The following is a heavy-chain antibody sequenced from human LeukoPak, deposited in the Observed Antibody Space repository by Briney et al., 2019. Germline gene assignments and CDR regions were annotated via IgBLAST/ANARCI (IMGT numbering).Heavy chain of an antibody. J-gene: IGHJ4*02. V-gene: IGHV3-21*01. CDR3: ARDIDYGDY. CDR1: GFTFSSYS. D-gene: IGHD1-26*01. CDR2: ISSSSSYI. Sequence: GGSLLLSCAASGFTFSSYSMNWVRQAPGKGLGWGSSISSSSSYIYYADSVTARFTISRDNAKNSLYLQMNSLRAEDTAVYYCARDIDYGDYWGQGTLVTVSS.